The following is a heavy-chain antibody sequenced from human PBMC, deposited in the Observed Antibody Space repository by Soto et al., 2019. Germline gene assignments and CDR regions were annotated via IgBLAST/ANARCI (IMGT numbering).Heavy chain of an antibody. CDR2: IWYDGSNK. CDR1: GFTFSSYG. V-gene: IGHV3-33*01. J-gene: IGHJ4*02. Sequence: QTGGSLRLSCAASGFTFSSYGMHWVRQAPGKGLEWVAVIWYDGSNKYYADSVEGRFTISRDNSKNTLYLQMNSLRAEDTAVYYCAREVPTVTFDYWGQGTLVTVSS. CDR3: AREVPTVTFDY. D-gene: IGHD4-17*01.